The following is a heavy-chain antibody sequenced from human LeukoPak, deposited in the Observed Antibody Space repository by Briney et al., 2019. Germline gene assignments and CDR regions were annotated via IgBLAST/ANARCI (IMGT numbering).Heavy chain of an antibody. V-gene: IGHV4-59*01. J-gene: IGHJ5*02. Sequence: SETLSLTCTVSGGSISSYYWSWIRQPPGKGLEWIGYIYYSGSTNYNPSLESRVTISVDTSKNQFSLKLSSVTAADTAVYYCARHLAVAGNWFDPWGQGTLVTVSS. CDR3: ARHLAVAGNWFDP. CDR2: IYYSGST. D-gene: IGHD6-19*01. CDR1: GGSISSYY.